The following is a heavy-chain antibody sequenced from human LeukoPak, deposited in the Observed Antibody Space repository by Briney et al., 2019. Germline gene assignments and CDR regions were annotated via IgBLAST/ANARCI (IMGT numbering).Heavy chain of an antibody. V-gene: IGHV1-46*01. J-gene: IGHJ6*02. D-gene: IGHD3-10*01. CDR3: ARDGSGSYSIYYYGMDV. CDR1: GYTFTSYS. CDR2: INPSGGST. Sequence: GASVKVSCKASGYTFTSYSMHWVRQAPGQGLEWMGIINPSGGSTSYAQKFQGRVTMTRDTSTSTVYMELSSLRSEDTAVYYCARDGSGSYSIYYYGMDVWGQGTTVTVSS.